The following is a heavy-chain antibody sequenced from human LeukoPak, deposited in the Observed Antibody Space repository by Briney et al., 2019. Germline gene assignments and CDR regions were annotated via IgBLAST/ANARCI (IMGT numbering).Heavy chain of an antibody. V-gene: IGHV3-21*01. CDR1: GFTFSFYS. CDR3: ARGLGDTVMVTTRVDY. J-gene: IGHJ4*02. Sequence: GGSLRLSCAASGFTFSFYSMNWVRQAPGKGLEWVSSISSTSSHIYYADSVKGRFTISRDNAKNSLYLQMNSLRAEDTAVYYCARGLGDTVMVTTRVDYWGQGTLVTVSP. D-gene: IGHD5-18*01. CDR2: ISSTSSHI.